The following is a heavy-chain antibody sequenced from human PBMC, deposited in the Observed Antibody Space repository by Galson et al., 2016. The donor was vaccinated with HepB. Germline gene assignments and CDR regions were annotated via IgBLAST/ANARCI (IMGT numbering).Heavy chain of an antibody. D-gene: IGHD3-10*01. CDR2: IFHSGST. Sequence: SETLSLTCAVSGDSISRDNWWSWVRQPPGKRLEWIGEIFHSGSTNYNPSLKSRVTMSVDKSKNHVSLKLSSMTAADTAVYYCARLYYYGSGSYPGRPLIYWGQGTLVTVSS. CDR3: ARLYYYGSGSYPGRPLIY. V-gene: IGHV4-4*02. CDR1: GDSISRDNW. J-gene: IGHJ4*02.